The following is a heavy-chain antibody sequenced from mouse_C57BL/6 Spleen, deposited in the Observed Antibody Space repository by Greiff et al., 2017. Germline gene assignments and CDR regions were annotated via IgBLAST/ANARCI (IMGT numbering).Heavy chain of an antibody. D-gene: IGHD1-1*01. CDR1: GYAFSSYW. CDR2: IYPGGGDT. CDR3: ARYTTVVATDYAMDY. Sequence: VQLQQSGAELVKPGASVKISCKASGYAFSSYWMNWVKQRPGKGLEWIGQIYPGGGDTNYNGKFKGKATLTADKSSSTAYMQLRSLTSEDAAVYFCARYTTVVATDYAMDYWGQGTSVTVSS. J-gene: IGHJ4*01. V-gene: IGHV1-80*01.